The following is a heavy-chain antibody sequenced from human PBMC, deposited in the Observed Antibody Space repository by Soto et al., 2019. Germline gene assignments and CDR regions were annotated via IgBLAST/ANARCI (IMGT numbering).Heavy chain of an antibody. CDR2: ISAYNGNT. J-gene: IGHJ6*03. D-gene: IGHD6-13*01. V-gene: IGHV1-18*01. CDR1: GYTFTSYG. CDR3: ARDHPPLAAPRRTYYYYYMDV. Sequence: QVQLVQSGAEVKKPGASVKVSCKASGYTFTSYGISWVRQAPGQGLEWMGWISAYNGNTNYAQKLQGRVTMTTDTSTSTAYMELRSLRSDDTAVYYCARDHPPLAAPRRTYYYYYMDVWGKGTTVTVSS.